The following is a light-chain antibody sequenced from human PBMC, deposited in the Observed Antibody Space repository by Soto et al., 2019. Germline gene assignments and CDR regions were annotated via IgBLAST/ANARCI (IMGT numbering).Light chain of an antibody. CDR3: QQRSKWPTST. J-gene: IGKJ5*01. CDR2: GAX. V-gene: IGKV3D-20*02. Sequence: DIVLTQCPCTLSLSPGERVTLSCRASQRLTSCYLAGYGQNPGQAPRLLXXGAXSRATGIPERFSGSGSGKDFTLTISSLEPEDFAVYYCQQRSKWPTSTFGQGTRLEIK. CDR1: QRLTSCY.